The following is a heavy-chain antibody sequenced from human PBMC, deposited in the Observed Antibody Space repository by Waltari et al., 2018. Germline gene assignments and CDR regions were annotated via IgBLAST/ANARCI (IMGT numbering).Heavy chain of an antibody. V-gene: IGHV3-23*01. CDR2: ISDSGVIT. D-gene: IGHD3-22*01. J-gene: IGHJ4*02. CDR1: GFNFISYA. Sequence: ELHLLESGGGLAQPGGSLRLSCAASGFNFISYAMSWVRQAPGKGLEWVSGISDSGVITKYADSVKGRFTVSRDNSKNTVFLQLNSLRAEDTAIYYCARHLYSIDYLELGNWGQGTLVTVSS. CDR3: ARHLYSIDYLELGN.